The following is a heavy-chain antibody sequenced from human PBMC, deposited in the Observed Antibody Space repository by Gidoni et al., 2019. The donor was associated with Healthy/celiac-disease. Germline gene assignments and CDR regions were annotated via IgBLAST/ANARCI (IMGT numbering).Heavy chain of an antibody. CDR3: IGWWWNY. CDR1: SNAW. Sequence: SNAWMNWVRQAHGKGLVGVGRIKSKTDGGTTDSAAPVKGRFTISRDDSKNTLYLQKNSLNTEDTAVYYGIGWWWNYWGQGTLVTVSS. V-gene: IGHV3-15*07. D-gene: IGHD2-21*01. J-gene: IGHJ4*02. CDR2: IKSKTDGGTT.